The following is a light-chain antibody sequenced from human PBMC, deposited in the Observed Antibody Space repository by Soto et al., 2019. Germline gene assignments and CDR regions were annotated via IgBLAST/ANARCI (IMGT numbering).Light chain of an antibody. CDR3: QQYGSSSYT. CDR2: GAS. V-gene: IGKV3-20*01. Sequence: EIVLTQSAGILSLSPGERATLSCRASQSVSSTYLAWYQQNPGQAPRLLIYGASSRATGIPDRFSGSGSGTDFTLTISRLEPEDFAVYFCQQYGSSSYTFGQGTKLEIK. J-gene: IGKJ2*01. CDR1: QSVSSTY.